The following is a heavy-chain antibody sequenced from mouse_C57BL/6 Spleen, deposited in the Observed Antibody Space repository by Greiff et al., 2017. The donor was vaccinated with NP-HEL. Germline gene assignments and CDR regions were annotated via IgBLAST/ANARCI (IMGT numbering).Heavy chain of an antibody. D-gene: IGHD3-1*01. Sequence: EVQRVESGPGLVKPSQSLSLTCSVTGYSITSGYYWNWIRQFPGNKLEWMGYISYDGSNNYNPSLKNRISITRDTSKNQFFLKLNSVTTEDTATYYCARALSGFDYWGQGTTLTVSS. J-gene: IGHJ2*01. CDR2: ISYDGSN. CDR1: GYSITSGYY. CDR3: ARALSGFDY. V-gene: IGHV3-6*01.